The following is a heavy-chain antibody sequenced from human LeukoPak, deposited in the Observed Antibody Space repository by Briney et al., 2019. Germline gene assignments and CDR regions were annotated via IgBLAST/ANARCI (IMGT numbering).Heavy chain of an antibody. CDR2: IYYSGST. CDR3: ARLYYYDSSCYYGGSTNFDY. CDR1: GGSISSGGYY. D-gene: IGHD3-22*01. J-gene: IGHJ4*02. Sequence: SETLSLTCTVSGGSISSGGYYWSWIRQHPGKGLEWIGYIYYSGSTYYNPSLKSRVTISVDTSKNQFSLKLSSVTAADTAVYYCARLYYYDSSCYYGGSTNFDYWGQGTLVTVSS. V-gene: IGHV4-31*03.